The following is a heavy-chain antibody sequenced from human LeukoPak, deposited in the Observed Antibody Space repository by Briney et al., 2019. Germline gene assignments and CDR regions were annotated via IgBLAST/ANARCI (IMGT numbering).Heavy chain of an antibody. CDR1: GGSISSYY. CDR3: ARGQWLVDY. Sequence: SETLSLTCTVSGGSISSYYWSWIRQPPGKGLEWIGYIYYSGSTNYNPSLKSRVTISVDTSKNQFSLRLSSVTAADTAVYYCARGQWLVDYWGQGTLVTVSS. V-gene: IGHV4-59*01. D-gene: IGHD6-19*01. CDR2: IYYSGST. J-gene: IGHJ4*02.